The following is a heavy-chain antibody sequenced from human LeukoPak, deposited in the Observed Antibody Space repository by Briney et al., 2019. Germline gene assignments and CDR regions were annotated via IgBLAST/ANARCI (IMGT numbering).Heavy chain of an antibody. J-gene: IGHJ6*03. V-gene: IGHV4-59*01. D-gene: IGHD2-15*01. CDR1: GGSISSYY. CDR3: ASSQKVAATEIYYYYYMDV. CDR2: IYYSGST. Sequence: SETLSLTCTVSGGSISSYYWSWIRQPPGKGLEWIGYIYYSGSTNYNPSLKSRVTISVDTSKNQFSLKLSSVTAADTAVYYCASSQKVAATEIYYYYYMDVWGNGTTVTVSS.